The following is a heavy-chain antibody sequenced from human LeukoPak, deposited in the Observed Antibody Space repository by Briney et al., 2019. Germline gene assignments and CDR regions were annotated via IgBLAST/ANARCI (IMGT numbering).Heavy chain of an antibody. CDR2: TNPDGSIT. CDR3: ARGGYSYGTDDAFDI. D-gene: IGHD5-18*01. V-gene: IGHV3-74*01. J-gene: IGHJ3*02. Sequence: PGGSLRLSCEASGFILGGYWVHWVRQAPGKGRVWVARTNPDGSITNYADSVKGRFTISRENAKNTLYLQMNSLRAEDTAVYYCARGGYSYGTDDAFDIWGEGTMVTVSS. CDR1: GFILGGYW.